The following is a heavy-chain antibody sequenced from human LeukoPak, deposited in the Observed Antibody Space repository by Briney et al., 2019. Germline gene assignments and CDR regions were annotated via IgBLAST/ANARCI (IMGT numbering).Heavy chain of an antibody. CDR1: GGSISSYY. J-gene: IGHJ6*03. CDR3: ARASSDFWSGYYYYYYMDV. Sequence: SETLSLTCTVSGGSISSYYWSWIRQPPGKGLEWIGYIYTSGSTNYNPSLKSRVTISVDTSKNQFSLKLSSVTAADTAVYYCARASSDFWSGYYYYYYMDVWGKGTTVTVSS. V-gene: IGHV4-4*09. D-gene: IGHD3-3*01. CDR2: IYTSGST.